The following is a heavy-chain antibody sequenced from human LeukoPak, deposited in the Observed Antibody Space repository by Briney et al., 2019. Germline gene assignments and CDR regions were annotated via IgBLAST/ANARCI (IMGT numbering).Heavy chain of an antibody. D-gene: IGHD3-10*01. J-gene: IGHJ4*02. Sequence: TSVTVSCKASGYTFTSYDINWVRQATGQGLEWMGWMNPNSGNTGYAQKFQGRVTMTRNTSISTAYMELSSLRSEDTAVYYCARGWGEYYYGSGSIGGYYFDYWGQGTLVTVSS. V-gene: IGHV1-8*01. CDR3: ARGWGEYYYGSGSIGGYYFDY. CDR1: GYTFTSYD. CDR2: MNPNSGNT.